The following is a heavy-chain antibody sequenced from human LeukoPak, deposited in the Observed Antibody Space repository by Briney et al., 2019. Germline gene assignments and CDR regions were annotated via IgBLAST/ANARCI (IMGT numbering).Heavy chain of an antibody. J-gene: IGHJ6*02. D-gene: IGHD3-10*01. V-gene: IGHV4-34*01. CDR3: ARGRSGEVRPYYYYYYGMDV. CDR1: GGSFSGYY. Sequence: SETLSLTCAVYGGSFSGYYWSWIRQPPGKGLEWIGEINHSGSTNYNPPLKSRVTISVDTSKNQFSLKLSSVTAADTAVYYCARGRSGEVRPYYYYYYGMDVWGQGTTVTVSS. CDR2: INHSGST.